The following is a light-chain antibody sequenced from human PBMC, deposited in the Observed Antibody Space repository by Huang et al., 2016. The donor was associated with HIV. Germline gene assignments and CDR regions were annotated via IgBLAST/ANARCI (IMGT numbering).Light chain of an antibody. J-gene: IGKJ5*01. Sequence: DIQMTQSPSSVSASVGDRVTIICRASQGVSTSLAWYQQKPGKAPNLLIFASSTLQSGVPSRVSASGSGTHCTLTISSVQSEDFATYYCQQAHSFPFTFGQGTRLDIK. V-gene: IGKV1-12*01. CDR1: QGVSTS. CDR2: ASS. CDR3: QQAHSFPFT.